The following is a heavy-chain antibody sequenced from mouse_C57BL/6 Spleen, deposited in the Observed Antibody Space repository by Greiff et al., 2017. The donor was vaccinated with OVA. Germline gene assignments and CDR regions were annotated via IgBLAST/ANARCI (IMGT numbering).Heavy chain of an antibody. J-gene: IGHJ4*01. Sequence: EVQGVESGGGLVQPGGSMKLSCVASGFTFSNYWMNWVRQSPEKGLEWVAQIRLKSDNYATHYAESVKGRFTISRDDSKSSVYLQMNNLRAEDTGIYYCTDSNYNAMDYWGQGTSVTVSS. D-gene: IGHD2-5*01. V-gene: IGHV6-3*01. CDR3: TDSNYNAMDY. CDR1: GFTFSNYW. CDR2: IRLKSDNYAT.